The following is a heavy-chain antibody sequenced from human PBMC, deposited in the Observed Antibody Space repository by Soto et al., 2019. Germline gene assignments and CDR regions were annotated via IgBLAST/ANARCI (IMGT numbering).Heavy chain of an antibody. V-gene: IGHV3-15*01. Sequence: EVQLVESGGGLVQPGGSLRLSCAASGFTFDNACMSWFRQAPGKGLEWVGRIKSKTDGGTADYAAPVKCRFTITRDDSKNTLFRQMTSLKTEDTAVYYCTTDRGDMYDFDYWGQGTLVPASS. CDR1: GFTFDNAC. J-gene: IGHJ4*02. D-gene: IGHD2-8*01. CDR2: IKSKTDGGTA. CDR3: TTDRGDMYDFDY.